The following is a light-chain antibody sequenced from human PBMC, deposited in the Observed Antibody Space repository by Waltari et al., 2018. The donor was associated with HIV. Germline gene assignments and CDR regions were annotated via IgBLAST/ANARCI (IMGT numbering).Light chain of an antibody. Sequence: SALTQPAPPSGSPGPPSTISCTGTYNDAGRYNYVPWYSQHPGQAPRLLIYDVTNPPSGGATRSSGCKTGNTASLTICGLQVEDEAVYYFCSYTVTGTLNWVFGRGTKLTVL. V-gene: IGLV2-14*03. J-gene: IGLJ3*02. CDR1: YNDAGRYNY. CDR2: DVT. CDR3: CSYTVTGTLNWV.